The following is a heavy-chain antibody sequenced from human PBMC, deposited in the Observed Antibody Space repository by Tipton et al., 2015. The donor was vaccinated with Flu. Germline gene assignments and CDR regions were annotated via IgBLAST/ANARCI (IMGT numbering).Heavy chain of an antibody. J-gene: IGHJ4*02. CDR3: ARERDTGAYYFDY. CDR1: GGSISSSSYY. CDR2: IYYSGST. Sequence: TLSLTCTVSGGSISSSSYYWGWIRQPPGKGLEWIGSIYYSGSTYYNPSLKSRDTISVDTSKNQFSLKLSSVTAADTAVYYCARERDTGAYYFDYWGQGTLVTVSS. V-gene: IGHV4-39*07. D-gene: IGHD5-18*01.